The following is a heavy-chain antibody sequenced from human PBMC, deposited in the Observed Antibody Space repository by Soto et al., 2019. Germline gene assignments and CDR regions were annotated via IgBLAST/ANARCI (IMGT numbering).Heavy chain of an antibody. CDR2: IKSKVHGETT. CDR3: STDEWE. V-gene: IGHV3-15*05. CDR1: GFDFSNGW. J-gene: IGHJ4*02. D-gene: IGHD1-26*01. Sequence: EVQLVESGGGLVKPGGSLRLSCAASGFDFSNGWMSWVRQAPGKGLEWVGRIKSKVHGETTDYAAHVKGRFTISRDASRNTLYLQMHSLQTDDTAVYYCSTDEWEWGQGTLVTVSS.